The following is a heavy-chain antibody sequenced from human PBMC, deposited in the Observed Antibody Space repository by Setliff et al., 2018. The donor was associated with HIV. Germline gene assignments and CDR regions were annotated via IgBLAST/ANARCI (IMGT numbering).Heavy chain of an antibody. CDR1: GYILTSHY. CDR2: INPSVGST. D-gene: IGHD3-10*01. CDR3: AREYDVLLWIGSQYGRGNLDS. Sequence: PRASVKVSCKASGYILTSHYMHWVRQAPGQGLEWMGIINPSVGSTSYAQKFQGRVTMTRDTSTSTVYMELSSPRSEDTAVYYCAREYDVLLWIGSQYGRGNLDSWGQGTPVTVSS. J-gene: IGHJ4*02. V-gene: IGHV1-46*01.